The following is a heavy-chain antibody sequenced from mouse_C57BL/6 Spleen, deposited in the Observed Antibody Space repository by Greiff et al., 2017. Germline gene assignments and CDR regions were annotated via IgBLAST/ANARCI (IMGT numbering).Heavy chain of an antibody. V-gene: IGHV2-3*01. CDR2: IWGDGST. J-gene: IGHJ2*01. D-gene: IGHD1-1*01. CDR3: AAKGGPYCGSSYELDFDD. Sequence: VQLVESGPGLVAPSQSLSITCTVSGFSLTSYGVSWVRQPPGKGLEWLGVIWGDGSTNYHSALISRLSISKDNSKSQVFLKLNSLQTDDTATYYCAAKGGPYCGSSYELDFDDWGQGTTLTVSS. CDR1: GFSLTSYG.